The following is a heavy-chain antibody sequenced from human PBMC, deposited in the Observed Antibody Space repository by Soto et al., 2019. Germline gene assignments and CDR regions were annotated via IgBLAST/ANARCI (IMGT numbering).Heavy chain of an antibody. CDR2: ISGYNGQT. J-gene: IGHJ6*03. Sequence: QVQLVQSGAEVKRPGASVKVSCKASGYSFTSYGISWVRQAPGQGLERMGWISGYNGQTTYAQKGQDRVTMTTDTSTSTAYMELRSLRSDETAVYYCATRVYDDLYYMDVWGKGTTVTVSS. CDR1: GYSFTSYG. V-gene: IGHV1-18*01. D-gene: IGHD3-3*01. CDR3: ATRVYDDLYYMDV.